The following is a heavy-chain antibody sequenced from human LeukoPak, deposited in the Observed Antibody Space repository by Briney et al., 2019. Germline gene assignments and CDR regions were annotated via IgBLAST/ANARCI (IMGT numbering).Heavy chain of an antibody. D-gene: IGHD3-9*01. CDR2: ISAYNGNT. CDR1: GGTFSSYA. J-gene: IGHJ4*02. Sequence: ASVKVSCKASGGTFSSYAISWVRQAPGQGLEWMGWISAYNGNTNYAQKLQGRVTMTTDTSTSTAYMGLRSLRSDDTAVYYCARAGPQTPDFDWLLNWGQGTLVTVSS. CDR3: ARAGPQTPDFDWLLN. V-gene: IGHV1-18*01.